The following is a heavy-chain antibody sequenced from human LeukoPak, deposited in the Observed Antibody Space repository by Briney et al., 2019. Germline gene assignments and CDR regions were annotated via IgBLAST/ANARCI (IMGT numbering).Heavy chain of an antibody. CDR2: INPSSGST. Sequence: ASVKVSCKASGYIFTSYYMHTVRQAPGQGLEWMGIINPSSGSTSYAQKFQDRVKMTRDTSRSTVYMELSSLRSEDTAVYYCARRAGDHYYFDYWGQGTLDRVSS. J-gene: IGHJ4*02. CDR1: GYIFTSYY. CDR3: ARRAGDHYYFDY. D-gene: IGHD7-27*01. V-gene: IGHV1-46*01.